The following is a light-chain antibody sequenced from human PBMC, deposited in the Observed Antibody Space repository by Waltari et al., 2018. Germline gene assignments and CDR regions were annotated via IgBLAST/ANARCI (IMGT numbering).Light chain of an antibody. V-gene: IGLV2-14*03. CDR2: DVK. CDR1: NNHAGPYNH. CDR3: TSFRSGASWV. Sequence: QPALTPPAPVSGSPGQSTIISSAGTNNHAGPYNHAPWFQHHPGKAPKLIIHDVKKRPSGVSIRFSASKSDNTAALTISGLQAEDEANYYCTSFRSGASWVFGGGTTLTVL. J-gene: IGLJ3*02.